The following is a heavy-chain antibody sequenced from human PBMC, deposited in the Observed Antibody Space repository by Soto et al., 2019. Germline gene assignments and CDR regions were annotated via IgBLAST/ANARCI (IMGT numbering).Heavy chain of an antibody. J-gene: IGHJ4*02. Sequence: QVQLQQSGPGLVKPSQTLSLTCVISGDSVSSNSAAWNWIRQSPSRGLEWLGRTYYNSIWYTDYALFEKRRLTITPDTSKNQVTLHLNSVTPEDTAVYYCARNNYGSGSYYSSFDDWGQGILVTVSS. CDR2: TYYNSIWYT. CDR3: ARNNYGSGSYYSSFDD. V-gene: IGHV6-1*01. CDR1: GDSVSSNSAA. D-gene: IGHD3-10*01.